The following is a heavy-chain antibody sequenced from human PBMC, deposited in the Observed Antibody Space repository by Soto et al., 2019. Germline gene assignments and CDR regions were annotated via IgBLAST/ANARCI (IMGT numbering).Heavy chain of an antibody. V-gene: IGHV4-31*03. CDR1: GGSISSGGYY. J-gene: IGHJ4*02. D-gene: IGHD3-3*01. CDR3: AREKWIFGVLVHQYYSDY. Sequence: SETLSLTCTVSGGSISSGGYYWSWIRQHPGKGLEWIGYIYYSGSTYYNPSLKSRVTISVDTSKNQFSLTLSSVTAADTAVYFCAREKWIFGVLVHQYYSDYWGQGTLLTVSS. CDR2: IYYSGST.